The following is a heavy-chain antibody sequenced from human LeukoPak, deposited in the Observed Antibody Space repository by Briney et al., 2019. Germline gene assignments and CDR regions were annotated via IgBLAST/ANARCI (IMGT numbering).Heavy chain of an antibody. CDR2: ISSSSSYI. Sequence: KPGGSLRLSCAASGFTFSSYSMNWVRQAPGKGLEWVSSISSSSSYIYYADSVKGRFTISRDNAKNSLYLQMNSLRAEDTAVYYCARQWLVTGGNDYWGQGTLVTVSS. D-gene: IGHD6-19*01. CDR3: ARQWLVTGGNDY. CDR1: GFTFSSYS. V-gene: IGHV3-21*01. J-gene: IGHJ4*02.